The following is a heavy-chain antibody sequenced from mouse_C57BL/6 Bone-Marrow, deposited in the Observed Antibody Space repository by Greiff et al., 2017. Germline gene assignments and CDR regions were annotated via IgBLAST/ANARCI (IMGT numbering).Heavy chain of an antibody. D-gene: IGHD3-1*01. V-gene: IGHV1-81*01. CDR3: ARGLGDY. CDR2: IYPRSGNT. J-gene: IGHJ4*01. Sequence: VQLVESGAELARPGASVKLSCKASGYTFTSYGISWVKQRTGQGLEWIGEIYPRSGNTYYNEKFKGKATLTADKSSSTAYMELRSLTSEDSAVYFCARGLGDYWGQGTSVTVSS. CDR1: GYTFTSYG.